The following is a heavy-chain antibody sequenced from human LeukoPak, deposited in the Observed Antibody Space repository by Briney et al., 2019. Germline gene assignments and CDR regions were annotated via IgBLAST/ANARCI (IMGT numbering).Heavy chain of an antibody. V-gene: IGHV1-69*02. J-gene: IGHJ1*01. CDR3: ARALIVGATIGAFQH. CDR1: GGTFSSYT. D-gene: IGHD1-26*01. CDR2: IIPILGIA. Sequence: SVKVSCKASGGTFSSYTISWVRQAPGQGLEWMGRIIPILGIANYAQKFQGRVTITADKSTSTAYMELSSLRSEDTAVYYCARALIVGATIGAFQHWGHGTLVTVSS.